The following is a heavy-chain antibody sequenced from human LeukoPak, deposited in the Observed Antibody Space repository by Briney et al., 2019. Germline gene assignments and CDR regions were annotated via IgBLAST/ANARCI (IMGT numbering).Heavy chain of an antibody. CDR3: ARVGGAAALDY. Sequence: PGGSLRLSCAASGFSFSNYGMNWVRQAPGKGLEWVSGISGRGVSTYYADSLKGRFTVSRDNSKNTVFLQMNSLRAEDTAVYYCARVGGAAALDYWGQGTLVTVSS. CDR2: ISGRGVST. V-gene: IGHV3-23*01. J-gene: IGHJ4*02. CDR1: GFSFSNYG. D-gene: IGHD6-13*01.